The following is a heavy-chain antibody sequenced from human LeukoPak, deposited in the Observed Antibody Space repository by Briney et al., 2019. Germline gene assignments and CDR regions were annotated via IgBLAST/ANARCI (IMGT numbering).Heavy chain of an antibody. Sequence: GGSLRLSCAASGFTFSSYSMNWVRQAPGKGLEWVSAISGSGGSTYYADSVKGRFTISRDNSKNTLYLQMNSLRAEDTAVYYCAKDQTAVVIVAFDIWGQGTMVTVSS. CDR1: GFTFSSYS. V-gene: IGHV3-23*01. CDR3: AKDQTAVVIVAFDI. J-gene: IGHJ3*02. D-gene: IGHD5-18*01. CDR2: ISGSGGST.